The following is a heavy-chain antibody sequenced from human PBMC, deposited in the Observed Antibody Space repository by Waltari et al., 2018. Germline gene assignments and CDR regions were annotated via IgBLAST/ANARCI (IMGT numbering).Heavy chain of an antibody. V-gene: IGHV1-3*01. J-gene: IGHJ5*02. Sequence: QVQLVQSGAEVKKPGASVKVSCKASGYTFTSYAMHWVRQAPGQRLEWMGWINAGNGNTKYSQKFQGRVTITADTSTDTAYMELSSLRSEDTAGYYCATDGSRRNWFDPWGQGTLVTVSS. CDR1: GYTFTSYA. D-gene: IGHD3-10*01. CDR3: ATDGSRRNWFDP. CDR2: INAGNGNT.